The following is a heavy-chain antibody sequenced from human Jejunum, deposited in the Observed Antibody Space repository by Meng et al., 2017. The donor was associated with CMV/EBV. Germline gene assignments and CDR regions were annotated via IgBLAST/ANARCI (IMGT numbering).Heavy chain of an antibody. V-gene: IGHV4-34*01. CDR2: ISHGGIT. J-gene: IGHJ4*02. Sequence: QVQLQPWGAGLLNSSGTLSLTCAVYGGSLSPYYWTWIRQIPGKGLEWIGEISHGGITNYNPSLKSRVTLLIDTSKNQFSLKLSSVTAADTAVYYCGMERVNWGQGILVTVSS. CDR3: GMERVN. CDR1: GGSLSPYY. D-gene: IGHD1-1*01.